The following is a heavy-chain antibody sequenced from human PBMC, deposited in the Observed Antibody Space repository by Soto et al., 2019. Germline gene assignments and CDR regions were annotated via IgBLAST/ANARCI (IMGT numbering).Heavy chain of an antibody. V-gene: IGHV3-23*01. CDR1: GGTCSSYA. D-gene: IGHD3-10*01. CDR3: ARGDRGGSGSPASYYYSGLDV. Sequence: XGSLSLSCSASGGTCSSYAMSWVRQAPGKGLEWVSSVIAGGDMTYYSDSVKGRFTISRDNSNNALFLQMNSLRAEDTALYYCARGDRGGSGSPASYYYSGLDVWGQGPTVTVS. J-gene: IGHJ6*02. CDR2: VIAGGDMT.